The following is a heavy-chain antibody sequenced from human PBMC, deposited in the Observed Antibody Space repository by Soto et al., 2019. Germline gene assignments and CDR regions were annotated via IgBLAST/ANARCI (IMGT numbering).Heavy chain of an antibody. CDR2: IDPSDSYT. J-gene: IGHJ3*02. V-gene: IGHV5-10-1*01. CDR1: GYSFTSYC. CDR3: ARLPGGLQLPFWAFDI. D-gene: IGHD5-12*01. Sequence: PGESLKISCKGSGYSFTSYCISWVRQMPGKGLEWMGRIDPSDSYTNYSPSFQGHVTISADKSISTAYLQWSSLKASDTAMYYCARLPGGLQLPFWAFDIWGQGTMVTVSS.